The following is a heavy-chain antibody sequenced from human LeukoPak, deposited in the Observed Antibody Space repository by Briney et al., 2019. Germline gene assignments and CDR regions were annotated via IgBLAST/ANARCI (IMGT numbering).Heavy chain of an antibody. CDR3: AKNPSRSYYGSGSYWVY. J-gene: IGHJ4*02. V-gene: IGHV3-23*01. CDR2: LSGRGGRT. Sequence: GALRLSCAASGFTFSSYAMSWVRQAPGKGLEWVSVLSGRGGRTYYADSVKGRFTISRDNSKNTLYLQMNSLGAEDTAVYYCAKNPSRSYYGSGSYWVYWGQGTLVTVSS. D-gene: IGHD3-10*01. CDR1: GFTFSSYA.